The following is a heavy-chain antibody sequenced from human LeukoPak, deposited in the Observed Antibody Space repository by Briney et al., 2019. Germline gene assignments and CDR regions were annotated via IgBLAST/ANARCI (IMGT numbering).Heavy chain of an antibody. D-gene: IGHD6-19*01. Sequence: GGFLGPFRASPGIKVDNYSMDLVRQAPGEGLEGVSGIIWNSGSIAYANSVKGRFTISRDNAQNSLYLRMNSLRPEDTALYYCVRDKEQWMETLDYWGQGTLVTVSS. V-gene: IGHV3-9*01. CDR3: VRDKEQWMETLDY. CDR1: GIKVDNYS. CDR2: IIWNSGSI. J-gene: IGHJ4*02.